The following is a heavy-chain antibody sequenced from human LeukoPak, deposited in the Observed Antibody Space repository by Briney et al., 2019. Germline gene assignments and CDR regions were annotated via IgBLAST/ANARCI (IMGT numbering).Heavy chain of an antibody. J-gene: IGHJ3*02. Sequence: SQTLSLTCTVSGGSISSDGHYWSWIRQPPGKGLEWIGYIYHSGSTYYNPSLKSRVTISVDRSKNQFSLKLSSVTAADTAVYYCASQWGGQAFDIWGQGTMVTVSS. CDR3: ASQWGGQAFDI. CDR2: IYHSGST. D-gene: IGHD1-26*01. V-gene: IGHV4-30-2*01. CDR1: GGSISSDGHY.